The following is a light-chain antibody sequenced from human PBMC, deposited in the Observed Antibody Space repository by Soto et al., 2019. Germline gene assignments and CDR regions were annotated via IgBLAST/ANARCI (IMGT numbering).Light chain of an antibody. Sequence: EIVMPQAPATLSVSPGQRATLSGSASQSFSRNLAWYQQKPGQAPRLLIYGASTRSTGIPARFRGRGSGTEFTLTISALQSVDFAVYYGQQYNNWSLTFGQGPRLEI. CDR1: QSFSRN. V-gene: IGKV3-15*01. J-gene: IGKJ5*01. CDR2: GAS. CDR3: QQYNNWSLT.